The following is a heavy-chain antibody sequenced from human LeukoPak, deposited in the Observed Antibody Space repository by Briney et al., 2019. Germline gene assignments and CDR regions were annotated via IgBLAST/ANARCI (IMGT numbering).Heavy chain of an antibody. Sequence: RASVKVSCKASGYTFTGYYMHWVRQAPGQGLEWMGWINPNSGGTNYAQKFQGRVTMTRDTSISTAYMELSRLRSDDTAVYYCARDHKDVAGIVGAQSDYWGQGTLVTVSS. J-gene: IGHJ4*02. V-gene: IGHV1-2*02. CDR2: INPNSGGT. CDR3: ARDHKDVAGIVGAQSDY. D-gene: IGHD1-26*01. CDR1: GYTFTGYY.